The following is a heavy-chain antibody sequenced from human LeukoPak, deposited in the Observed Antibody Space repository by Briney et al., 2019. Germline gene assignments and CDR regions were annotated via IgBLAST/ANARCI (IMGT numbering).Heavy chain of an antibody. D-gene: IGHD2-2*01. CDR2: ISGSGGST. Sequence: PGGSLRPSCAASGFTFSSYAMSWVRQAPGKGLEWVSGISGSGGSTYYADSVKGRFTISRDNSKNTLYLQMNSLRAEDTAVYYCAKAGVCSSTSCLHGLSDYWGQGTLVTVSS. CDR1: GFTFSSYA. J-gene: IGHJ4*02. V-gene: IGHV3-23*01. CDR3: AKAGVCSSTSCLHGLSDY.